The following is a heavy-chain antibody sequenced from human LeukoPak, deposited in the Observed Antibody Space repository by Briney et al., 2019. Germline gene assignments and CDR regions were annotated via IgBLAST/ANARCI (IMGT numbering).Heavy chain of an antibody. D-gene: IGHD3-10*01. CDR2: IYYSGST. CDR1: GGSISSSNYY. J-gene: IGHJ5*02. CDR3: ARSLFGGFDP. V-gene: IGHV4-39*02. Sequence: SETLSLTCTVSGGSISSSNYYWGWIRQPPGKGLEWIGSIYYSGSTYYNPSLKSRVTISVDTSKNHFSLKLSSVTAADTAVYYCARSLFGGFDPWGQGTLVTVSS.